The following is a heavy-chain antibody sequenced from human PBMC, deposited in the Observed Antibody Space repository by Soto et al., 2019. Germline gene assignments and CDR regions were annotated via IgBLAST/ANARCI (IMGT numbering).Heavy chain of an antibody. CDR1: GASITTSY. D-gene: IGHD3-10*01. V-gene: IGHV4-59*12. J-gene: IGHJ6*02. CDR2: INHSGST. Sequence: SETLSLTCTVSGASITTSYWSWIRQSPGKGLEWIGYINHSGSTNYNPSLKSRVTISVDTSKNQFSLKLSSVTAADTAVYYCAKAKWFGENLYYYGMDVWGQGTTVTVSS. CDR3: AKAKWFGENLYYYGMDV.